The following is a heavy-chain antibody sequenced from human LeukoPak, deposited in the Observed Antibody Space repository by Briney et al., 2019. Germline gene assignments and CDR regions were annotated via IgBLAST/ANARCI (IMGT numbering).Heavy chain of an antibody. V-gene: IGHV4-4*07. Sequence: SETLSLTCTVSGGSISSYYWSWIRQPAGKGLEWIGRIYTSGSTNYNPSLKSRVTMSVDTSKNQFSLKLSSVTAADTAVYYCASHSSSFSYFDYWGQGTLVTVSS. D-gene: IGHD6-6*01. CDR2: IYTSGST. J-gene: IGHJ4*02. CDR3: ASHSSSFSYFDY. CDR1: GGSISSYY.